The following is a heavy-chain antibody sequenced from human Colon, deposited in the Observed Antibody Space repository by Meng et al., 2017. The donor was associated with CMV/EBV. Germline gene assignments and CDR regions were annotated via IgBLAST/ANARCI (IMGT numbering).Heavy chain of an antibody. J-gene: IGHJ4*01. D-gene: IGHD6-19*01. V-gene: IGHV4-4*01. CDR1: GLSVSNDYW. CDR2: VSQDGRT. Sequence: CAVSGLSVSNDYWWTWVRQAPGKGLEWIGEVSQDGRTNSNPSLESRLSMSVDKSKNQFSLNLRSVTAADTASYFCASSSGWWRIDYWGHGTLVTVSS. CDR3: ASSSGWWRIDY.